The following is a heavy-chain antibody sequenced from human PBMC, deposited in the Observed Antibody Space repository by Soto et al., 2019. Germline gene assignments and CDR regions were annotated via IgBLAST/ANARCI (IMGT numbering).Heavy chain of an antibody. J-gene: IGHJ4*02. CDR1: GFPLEKYG. Sequence: LRLSCAVSGFPLEKYGMNWVRQAPGKGLEWVSSISFSGDYIYYADSVKGRFTISRDNARNSLYLQMNSLRDEDTAIYYCVRDNNWSFDYWGQGSLVTVSS. D-gene: IGHD1-1*01. V-gene: IGHV3-21*01. CDR3: VRDNNWSFDY. CDR2: ISFSGDYI.